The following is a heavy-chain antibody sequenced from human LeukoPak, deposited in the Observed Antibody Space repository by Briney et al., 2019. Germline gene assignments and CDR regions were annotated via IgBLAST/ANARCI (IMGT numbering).Heavy chain of an antibody. CDR3: ARDSGDSSGYYHYYYYGMDV. CDR1: GFTFSSYR. Sequence: GGSLRLSCAASGFTFSSYRMNWVRQAPGKGLEWVSYISSSSSTIYYADSVKGRFTISRDNAKNSLYLQMNSLRDEDTAVYYCARDSGDSSGYYHYYYYGMDVWGQGTTVTVSS. D-gene: IGHD3-22*01. J-gene: IGHJ6*02. V-gene: IGHV3-48*02. CDR2: ISSSSSTI.